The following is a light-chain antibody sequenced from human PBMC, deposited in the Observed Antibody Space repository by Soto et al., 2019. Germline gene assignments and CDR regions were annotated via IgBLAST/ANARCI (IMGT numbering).Light chain of an antibody. CDR1: STDVGGYNY. CDR2: EVN. V-gene: IGLV2-14*01. Sequence: QSVLAQPSSVSGSPGQSITISCTGTSTDVGGYNYVSWYQHHPGKGPKLIIYEVNNRPSGVSDRFSGSKSGNTASLTISGLQAADEADYYCSLYTSENTYVFGTGTKVTVL. J-gene: IGLJ1*01. CDR3: SLYTSENTYV.